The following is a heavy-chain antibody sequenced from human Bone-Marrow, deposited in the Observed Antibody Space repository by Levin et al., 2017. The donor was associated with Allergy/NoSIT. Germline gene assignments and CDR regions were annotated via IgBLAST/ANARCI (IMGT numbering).Heavy chain of an antibody. CDR1: GFTFTTYY. CDR2: INPSGDST. Sequence: ASVKVSCKTSGFTFTTYYMHWVRQAPGQGLEWMGMINPSGDSTTYSQKLQGRVTMTRDTSTSTVYMELSSLRSEDTAVYYCVRGYAQAIGGYWGQGTLVTVSS. CDR3: VRGYAQAIGGY. D-gene: IGHD2-15*01. J-gene: IGHJ4*02. V-gene: IGHV1-46*01.